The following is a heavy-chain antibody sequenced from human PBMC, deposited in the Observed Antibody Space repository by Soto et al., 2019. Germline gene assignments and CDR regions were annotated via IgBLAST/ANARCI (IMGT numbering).Heavy chain of an antibody. CDR1: GFTFSSYW. Sequence: EVQLVESGGGLVQPGGSLRLSCAASGFTFSSYWMHWVRQAPGKGLVWVSRINSDGSSTSYADSVKGRFTISRDNAKNTLYLQMNSLSAEDTAVYYCARDCPYYDILTGYPTFDPWGQGTLVTVSS. CDR3: ARDCPYYDILTGYPTFDP. V-gene: IGHV3-74*01. D-gene: IGHD3-9*01. J-gene: IGHJ5*02. CDR2: INSDGSST.